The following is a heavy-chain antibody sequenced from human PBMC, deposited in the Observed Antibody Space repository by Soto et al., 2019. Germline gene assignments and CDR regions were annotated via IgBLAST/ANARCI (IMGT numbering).Heavy chain of an antibody. CDR1: GGSFSGYY. D-gene: IGHD2-15*01. CDR3: ARGRTYCSGGSCYSLDFDY. CDR2: INHSGST. Sequence: SETLSLTCAVYGGSFSGYYWSWIRQPPGKGLEWIGEINHSGSTNYNPSHKSRVTISVDTSKNQFSLKLSSVTAADTAVYYCARGRTYCSGGSCYSLDFDYWGQGTLVTVSS. J-gene: IGHJ4*02. V-gene: IGHV4-34*01.